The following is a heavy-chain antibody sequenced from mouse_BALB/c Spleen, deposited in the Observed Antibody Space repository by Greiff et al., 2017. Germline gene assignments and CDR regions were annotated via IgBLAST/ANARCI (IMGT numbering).Heavy chain of an antibody. Sequence: EVQLQQSGPGLVKPSQSLSLTCSVTGYSITSGYYWNWLRQFPGNKLEWMGYISYDGSNNYNPSLKNRISITRDTSKNQFFLKLNSVTTEDTATYYCARDSYRYAMDYWGQGTSVTVSS. D-gene: IGHD2-14*01. CDR2: ISYDGSN. V-gene: IGHV3-6*02. CDR3: ARDSYRYAMDY. CDR1: GYSITSGYY. J-gene: IGHJ4*01.